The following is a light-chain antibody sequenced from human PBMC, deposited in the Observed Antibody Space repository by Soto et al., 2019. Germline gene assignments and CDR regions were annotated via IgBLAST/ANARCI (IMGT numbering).Light chain of an antibody. Sequence: EIVLTQSPGTLSLSPGERATLSCRASQSVSSYLAWYQQKPGQAPRLLIYDASNRATGIPARFSGSGSGTDFTLTISSLEPEDFAVYYCQQRSNWPPLTFGQGTRLETK. CDR2: DAS. J-gene: IGKJ5*01. V-gene: IGKV3-11*01. CDR1: QSVSSY. CDR3: QQRSNWPPLT.